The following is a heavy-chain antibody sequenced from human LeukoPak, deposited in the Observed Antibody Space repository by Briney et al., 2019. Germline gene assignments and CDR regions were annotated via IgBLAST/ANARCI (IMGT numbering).Heavy chain of an antibody. J-gene: IGHJ4*02. V-gene: IGHV4-59*01. Sequence: PSETLSLTCTVSGDSISTYYWSWIRQPPGKGLEWIGYIYYRVTSDYNPSLKSRVTMSVDMSTRQISLKLSSVTAADTAVYYCARERTPGSGYGVDYWGQGTVVTVSS. CDR3: ARERTPGSGYGVDY. CDR2: IYYRVTS. CDR1: GDSISTYY. D-gene: IGHD6-25*01.